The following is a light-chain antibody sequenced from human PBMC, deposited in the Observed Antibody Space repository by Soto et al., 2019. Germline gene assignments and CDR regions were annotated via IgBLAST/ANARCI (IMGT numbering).Light chain of an antibody. CDR2: GAS. CDR1: QSVSSGY. CDR3: QYYGNSPT. Sequence: EIVLTQSPGTLSLSPGERATLSCRASQSVSSGYLAWHQQKPDQAPRLLIYGASRRATGIPDRLSGSGSGTDFTLSISRMEPEDFAVYWCQYYGNSPTFGQGTRLEI. V-gene: IGKV3-20*01. J-gene: IGKJ5*01.